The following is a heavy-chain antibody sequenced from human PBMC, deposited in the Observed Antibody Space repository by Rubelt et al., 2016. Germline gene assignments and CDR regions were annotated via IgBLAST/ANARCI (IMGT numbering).Heavy chain of an antibody. CDR2: IRRGGDT. Sequence: EVQLLESGGGLVQPGGSLRLSCAASGFTFSTYAMSWVRQAPGKGLEWVSSIRRGGDTSYADSVKRRFTISRDNSKTPLYLQMNGLRAEDTAVYYCANPAFTGDCLPTFDYWGQGTLVTVSS. J-gene: IGHJ4*02. V-gene: IGHV3-23*01. CDR1: GFTFSTYA. D-gene: IGHD2-21*02. CDR3: ANPAFTGDCLPTFDY.